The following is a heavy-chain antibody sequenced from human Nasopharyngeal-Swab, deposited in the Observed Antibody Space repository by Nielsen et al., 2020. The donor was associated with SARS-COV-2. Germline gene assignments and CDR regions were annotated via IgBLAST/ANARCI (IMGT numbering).Heavy chain of an antibody. Sequence: GESLKISCAASGFTFNIYAMAWVRRAPGRGLQWVTGVSFSGGSTYYTDSVKGRFTISRDNSKNTLYLEMHSLRVEDTAVYYCAKDGVVRGDALDLWGQGTMVTVSS. V-gene: IGHV3-23*01. CDR3: AKDGVVRGDALDL. D-gene: IGHD3-10*01. CDR2: VSFSGGST. CDR1: GFTFNIYA. J-gene: IGHJ3*01.